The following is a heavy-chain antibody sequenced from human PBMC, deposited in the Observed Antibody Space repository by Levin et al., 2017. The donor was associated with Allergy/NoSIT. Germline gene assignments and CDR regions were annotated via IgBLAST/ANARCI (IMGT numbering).Heavy chain of an antibody. Sequence: QAGGSLRLSCAASGFTFSSYGMHWVRQAPGKGLEWVAVISYDGSNKYYADSVKGRFTISRDNSKNTLYLQMNSLRAEDTAVYYCAKDYYGSGSLLSLGYYYYYMDVWGKGTTVTVSS. CDR3: AKDYYGSGSLLSLGYYYYYMDV. D-gene: IGHD3-10*01. V-gene: IGHV3-30*18. CDR1: GFTFSSYG. J-gene: IGHJ6*03. CDR2: ISYDGSNK.